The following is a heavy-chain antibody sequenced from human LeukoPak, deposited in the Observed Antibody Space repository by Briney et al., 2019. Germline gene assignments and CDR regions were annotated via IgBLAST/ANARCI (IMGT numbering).Heavy chain of an antibody. CDR3: ARTAAGKDYYFDY. V-gene: IGHV4-34*01. J-gene: IGHJ4*02. D-gene: IGHD6-13*01. CDR2: INHSGST. Sequence: SETLSLTCAVYGGSFSGYYWSWIRQPPREGLEWIGEINHSGSTNYNPSLKSRVTISVDTSKNQFSLKLSSVTAADTAVYYCARTAAGKDYYFDYWGQGTLVTVSS. CDR1: GGSFSGYY.